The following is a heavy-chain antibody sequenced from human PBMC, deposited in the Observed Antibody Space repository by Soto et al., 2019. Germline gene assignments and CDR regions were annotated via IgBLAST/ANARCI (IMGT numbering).Heavy chain of an antibody. CDR1: GGSISSYY. D-gene: IGHD1-1*01. Sequence: SETLSLTCTVSGGSISSYYWSWIRQPAGKGLEWIGRIYTSGSTNCNPSLKSRVTISGDTSKNQFSLEVRSVTAADTAVYFCARGRTAIATRWFDSWGQGTLVTVSS. V-gene: IGHV4-4*07. J-gene: IGHJ5*01. CDR2: IYTSGST. CDR3: ARGRTAIATRWFDS.